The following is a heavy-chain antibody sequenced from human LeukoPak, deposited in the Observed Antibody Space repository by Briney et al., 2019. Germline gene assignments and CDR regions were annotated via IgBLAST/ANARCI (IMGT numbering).Heavy chain of an antibody. CDR2: ISPSGGST. J-gene: IGHJ4*02. CDR1: GYTFTGYW. Sequence: ASVKVSCKAFGYTFTGYWMHWVRQAPGQGPEWMGVISPSGGSTIYAQKFKGRVTLTRDMSTSTDYLELSSLRSEDTAVYYCAKDRGNYGSGIFDYWGQGTLVTVSS. D-gene: IGHD3-10*01. CDR3: AKDRGNYGSGIFDY. V-gene: IGHV1-46*01.